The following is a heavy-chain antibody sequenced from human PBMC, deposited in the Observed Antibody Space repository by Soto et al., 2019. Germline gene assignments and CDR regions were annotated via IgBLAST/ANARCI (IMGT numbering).Heavy chain of an antibody. D-gene: IGHD3-16*01. CDR1: GFTFSSYW. CDR2: INSDGSST. V-gene: IGHV3-74*01. CDR3: ARKFAFGEKRRYGMDV. J-gene: IGHJ6*02. Sequence: GGSLRLSCAASGFTFSSYWMHWVRQAPGKGLVWVSRINSDGSSTSYADSVKGRFTISRDNAKNTLYLQMNSLGAEDTAVYYCARKFAFGEKRRYGMDVWGQGTTVPVSS.